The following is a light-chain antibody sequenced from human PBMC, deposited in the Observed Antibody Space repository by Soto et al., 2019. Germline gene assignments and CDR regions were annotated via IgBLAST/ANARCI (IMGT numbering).Light chain of an antibody. V-gene: IGKV1-39*01. CDR1: QIISSS. CDR3: QQRYSSPWT. Sequence: IRMTQSPSSLSAFVGDRVTITCRTSQIISSSLNWYQKKPGKDPKLLIYSASSLQSGVPSRFSGSGSGADFNLTISSLQTEDFATYYCQQRYSSPWTFGQGTKVDIK. CDR2: SAS. J-gene: IGKJ1*01.